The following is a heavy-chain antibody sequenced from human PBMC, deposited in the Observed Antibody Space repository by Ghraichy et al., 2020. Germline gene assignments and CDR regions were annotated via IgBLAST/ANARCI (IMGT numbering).Heavy chain of an antibody. J-gene: IGHJ5*02. CDR1: GGSFSGYY. D-gene: IGHD1-7*01. Sequence: SETRSLTCAVYGGSFSGYYWSWIRQPPGKGLEWIGEINHSGSTNYNPSLKSRVTISVDTSKNQFSLKLSSVTAADTAVYYCARGALSNWNYVPTPGGNWFDPWGQGTLVTVSS. CDR2: INHSGST. CDR3: ARGALSNWNYVPTPGGNWFDP. V-gene: IGHV4-34*01.